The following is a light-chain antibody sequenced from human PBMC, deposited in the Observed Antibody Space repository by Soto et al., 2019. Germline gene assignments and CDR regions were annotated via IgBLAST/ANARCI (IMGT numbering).Light chain of an antibody. CDR1: QGVSSL. Sequence: VLTQSPATLSVSPGERATLSCRASQGVSSLLAWYQQKPRQAPRLLIYDTSTSATGVPARFSGSGSGTDFTLTISSLQSEDFAIYYCQQYNTWPYTFGQGTKLEIK. CDR2: DTS. CDR3: QQYNTWPYT. V-gene: IGKV3-15*01. J-gene: IGKJ2*01.